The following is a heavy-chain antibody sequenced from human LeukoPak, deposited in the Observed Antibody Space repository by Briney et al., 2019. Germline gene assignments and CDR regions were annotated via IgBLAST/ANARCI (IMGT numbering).Heavy chain of an antibody. Sequence: ASVKVSCKVLNYAFTRYGMSWVRQAPGQGLEWMGWIYPNSGGTNYAQKFQGRVTMTRDTSISTAYMELSRLRSDDTAVYYCARDWEYSSINWFDPWGQGTLVTVSS. CDR2: IYPNSGGT. J-gene: IGHJ5*02. V-gene: IGHV1-2*02. CDR3: ARDWEYSSINWFDP. CDR1: NYAFTRYG. D-gene: IGHD6-6*01.